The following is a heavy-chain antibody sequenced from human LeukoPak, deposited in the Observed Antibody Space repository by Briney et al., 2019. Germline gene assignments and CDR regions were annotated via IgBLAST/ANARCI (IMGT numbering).Heavy chain of an antibody. D-gene: IGHD1-26*01. V-gene: IGHV3-30*02. CDR2: IRYDESTK. Sequence: PGGSLRLSCAASGFTFRDYGMHWVRQVPGKGLEWVAFIRYDESTKFYVDSVKGRFTISRDNSKSTLYLQMNSLRTDDTAVYYCAADTEGVVGGYWGRGTLVTVSS. CDR3: AADTEGVVGGY. CDR1: GFTFRDYG. J-gene: IGHJ4*02.